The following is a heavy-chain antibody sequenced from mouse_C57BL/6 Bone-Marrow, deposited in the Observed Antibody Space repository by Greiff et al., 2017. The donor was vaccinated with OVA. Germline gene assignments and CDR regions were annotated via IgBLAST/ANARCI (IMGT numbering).Heavy chain of an antibody. Sequence: QVQLQQPGAELVKPGASVKMSCKASGYTFTSYWIPWVKQRPGQGLEWIGDIYPGSGSTNYNEKFKSKATLTVATSSSTAYMQLSSLTSEDSAVDYCARPGPGTGFADWGQGTLVTVSA. CDR1: GYTFTSYW. CDR3: ARPGPGTGFAD. CDR2: IYPGSGST. V-gene: IGHV1-55*01. D-gene: IGHD4-1*01. J-gene: IGHJ3*01.